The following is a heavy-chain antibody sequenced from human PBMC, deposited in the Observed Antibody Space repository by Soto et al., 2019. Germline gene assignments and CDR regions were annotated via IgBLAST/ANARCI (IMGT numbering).Heavy chain of an antibody. Sequence: QITLKESGPTLVKPTQTLTLTCTFSGFSLSTTGAGVGWIRQPTGKALEWLALIYWDDDKRYSPSLKSRLTITKDTSKNQVVLTMANMDTVDTAPYYCVHAYHSATSYYYIFDYWGHGTLVTFSS. V-gene: IGHV2-5*02. J-gene: IGHJ4*01. CDR1: GFSLSTTGAG. D-gene: IGHD3-22*01. CDR2: IYWDDDK. CDR3: VHAYHSATSYYYIFDY.